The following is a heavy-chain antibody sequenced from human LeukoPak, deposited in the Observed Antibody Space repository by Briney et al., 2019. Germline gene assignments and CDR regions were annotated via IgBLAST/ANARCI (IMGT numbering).Heavy chain of an antibody. CDR3: ARGHYYGSGSYYRNPDFDY. V-gene: IGHV1-8*03. CDR2: MNPNSGNT. D-gene: IGHD3-10*01. J-gene: IGHJ4*02. Sequence: GASVKVSCKASGYTFTSYDINWVRQATGQGLEWMGWMNPNSGNTGYAQKFQGRVTITRNTSISTAYMELSSLRSEDTAVYYCARGHYYGSGSYYRNPDFDYWGQGTLVTVSS. CDR1: GYTFTSYD.